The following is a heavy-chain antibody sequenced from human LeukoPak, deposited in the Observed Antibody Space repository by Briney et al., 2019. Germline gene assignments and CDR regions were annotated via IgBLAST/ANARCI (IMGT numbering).Heavy chain of an antibody. CDR2: IYYSGST. V-gene: IGHV4-39*07. Sequence: SETLSLTCTVSGGSISSSSYYWGWIRQPPGKGLEWIGSIYYSGSTYYNPSLKSRVTISVDTSKNQFSLKLSSVTAADTAVYYCARRARLRWHNYFDYWGQGTLVTVSS. CDR1: GGSISSSSYY. D-gene: IGHD4-23*01. CDR3: ARRARLRWHNYFDY. J-gene: IGHJ4*02.